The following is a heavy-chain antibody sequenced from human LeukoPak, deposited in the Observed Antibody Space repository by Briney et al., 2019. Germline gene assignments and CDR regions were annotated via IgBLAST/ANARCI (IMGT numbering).Heavy chain of an antibody. V-gene: IGHV4-34*01. J-gene: IGHJ5*02. Sequence: SETLSLTCAVCGGSFSGYYWSWIRQPPGKGLEWIGEINHSGSTNYNPSLKSRVTISVDTSKNQFSLKLSSVTAADTAVYYCARARRARISKYGSGSYWWFDPWGQGTLVTVSS. D-gene: IGHD3-10*01. CDR2: INHSGST. CDR3: ARARRARISKYGSGSYWWFDP. CDR1: GGSFSGYY.